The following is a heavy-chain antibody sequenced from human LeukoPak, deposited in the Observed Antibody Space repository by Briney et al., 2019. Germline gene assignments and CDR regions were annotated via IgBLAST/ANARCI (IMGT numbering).Heavy chain of an antibody. V-gene: IGHV4-34*01. Sequence: SETLSLTCAAYGGSFSAYYWTWIRQAPGKGLEWIGEINHSGSAKYNPSLKSRVTISVDTTKNQFSLKLTSVTAADTAVYYCARGIRYYYDSSVYVPYCFDYWGQGNLVTVSS. D-gene: IGHD3-22*01. CDR2: INHSGSA. J-gene: IGHJ4*02. CDR3: ARGIRYYYDSSVYVPYCFDY. CDR1: GGSFSAYY.